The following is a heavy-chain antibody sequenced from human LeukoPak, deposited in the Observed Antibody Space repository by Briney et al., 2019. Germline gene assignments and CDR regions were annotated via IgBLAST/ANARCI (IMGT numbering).Heavy chain of an antibody. J-gene: IGHJ4*02. Sequence: PSETLSLTCAVYGGSFSGYYWGWILQPPGKGLEWIGSIYYSGSTYYNPSLKSRVTISVDTSKNQFSLKLSSVTAADTAVYYCARLSGAGRDYWGQGTLVTVSS. CDR1: GGSFSGYY. D-gene: IGHD7-27*01. V-gene: IGHV4-39*01. CDR3: ARLSGAGRDY. CDR2: IYYSGST.